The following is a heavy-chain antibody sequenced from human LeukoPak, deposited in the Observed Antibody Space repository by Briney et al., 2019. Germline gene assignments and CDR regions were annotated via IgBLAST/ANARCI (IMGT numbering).Heavy chain of an antibody. J-gene: IGHJ3*02. D-gene: IGHD3-22*01. CDR1: GFRFSSFW. V-gene: IGHV4-59*01. CDR2: IYYSGST. Sequence: GSLRLSCAASGFRFSSFWMSWVRQAPGKGLEWIGYIYYSGSTNYNPSLKSRVTISVDTSKNQFSLKLSSVTAADTAVYYCARDTYYYDSSGYGDDAFDIWGQGTMVTVSS. CDR3: ARDTYYYDSSGYGDDAFDI.